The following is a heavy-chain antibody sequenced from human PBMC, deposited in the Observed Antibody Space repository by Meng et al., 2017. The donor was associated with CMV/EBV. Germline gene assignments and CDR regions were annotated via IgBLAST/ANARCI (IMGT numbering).Heavy chain of an antibody. J-gene: IGHJ4*02. V-gene: IGHV5-51*01. Sequence: SCKGSGYSVTSYWIGCVRQMPGKGLEWMGIIYPGDSDTRYSPSFQGQVTISADKSISTAYLQWSSLKASDTAMYSCARCSSLNAPQDYWGQGTLVTVSS. CDR3: ARCSSLNAPQDY. CDR1: GYSVTSYW. CDR2: IYPGDSDT. D-gene: IGHD6-13*01.